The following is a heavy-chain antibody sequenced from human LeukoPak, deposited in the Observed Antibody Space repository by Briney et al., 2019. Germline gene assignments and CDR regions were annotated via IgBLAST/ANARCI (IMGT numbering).Heavy chain of an antibody. J-gene: IGHJ4*02. CDR3: ARDQEAFDY. CDR1: GGTFSSYA. CDR2: IIPIFGTA. V-gene: IGHV1-69*01. Sequence: VASVKVSCKASGGTFSSYAISWVRQAPGQGLEWMGGIIPIFGTANYAQKFQGRVTITADESTSTVHMELSGLRSEDTAVYYCARDQEAFDYWGQGTLVTVSS.